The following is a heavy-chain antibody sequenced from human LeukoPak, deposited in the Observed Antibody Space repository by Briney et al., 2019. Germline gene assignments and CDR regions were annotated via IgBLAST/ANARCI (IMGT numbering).Heavy chain of an antibody. CDR2: IYHSGST. D-gene: IGHD3-3*01. J-gene: IGHJ4*02. CDR3: ARLTIFGVVPDY. CDR1: GYSISSGYY. V-gene: IGHV4-38-2*02. Sequence: PSETLSLTCTVSGYSISSGYYWGWIRQPPGKGLEWIGSIYHSGSTYYNPSLKSRVTISVDTSKNQFFLNLSSVTAADTAVYYCARLTIFGVVPDYWGQGTLVTVSS.